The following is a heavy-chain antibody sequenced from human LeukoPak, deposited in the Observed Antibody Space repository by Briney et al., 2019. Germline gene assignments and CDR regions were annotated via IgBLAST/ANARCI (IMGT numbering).Heavy chain of an antibody. CDR1: GFTFSSYG. V-gene: IGHV3-33*01. D-gene: IGHD5-18*01. CDR3: ARDRDSYGYGLYYFDY. CDR2: IWYDGSNK. J-gene: IGHJ4*02. Sequence: GGSLRLSCAASGFTFSSYGMHWLRQAPGKGLEWVAVIWYDGSNKYYADSVKGRFTISRDNSKNTLYLQMNSLRAEDTAVYYCARDRDSYGYGLYYFDYWGQGTLVTVSS.